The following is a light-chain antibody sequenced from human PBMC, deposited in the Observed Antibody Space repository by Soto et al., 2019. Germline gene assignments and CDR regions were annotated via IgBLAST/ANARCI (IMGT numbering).Light chain of an antibody. Sequence: DIQRTQSPSSLSASVGDRVSITSRASQSISNYLNWYQQKPGKAPKVLIYAASSLQSGVPSRFSGSGSGTDFTLTISSLQPEDFATYYCQQSYNTPRTFGQGTKVDIK. CDR2: AAS. CDR3: QQSYNTPRT. CDR1: QSISNY. J-gene: IGKJ1*01. V-gene: IGKV1-39*01.